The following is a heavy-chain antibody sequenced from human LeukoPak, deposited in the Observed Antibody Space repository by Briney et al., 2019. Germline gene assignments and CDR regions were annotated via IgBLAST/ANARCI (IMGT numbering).Heavy chain of an antibody. CDR3: ARASHTVPAASFDY. CDR1: GGTFNSYA. J-gene: IGHJ4*02. CDR2: VIPIFGTA. Sequence: SVNVSCKASGGTFNSYAISWVRQAPGQGLEWMGGVIPIFGTANYAQKFQGRVTITTDESTSTAYMELSSLRSEDTAVYYCARASHTVPAASFDYWGQGTLVTVSS. V-gene: IGHV1-69*05. D-gene: IGHD2-2*01.